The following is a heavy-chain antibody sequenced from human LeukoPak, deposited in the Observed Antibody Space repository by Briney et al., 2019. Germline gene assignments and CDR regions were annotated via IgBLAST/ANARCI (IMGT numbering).Heavy chain of an antibody. CDR2: ISSSGSTI. V-gene: IGHV3-11*01. CDR3: ARDDYASDYFDY. Sequence: GGSLRLSCAASGFTFSDYYMSWIRQAPGKGLEWVSYISSSGSTIYYADSVKGRFTISRDNAKNPLYLQMNSLRAEDTAVYYCARDDYASDYFDYWGQGTLVTVSS. J-gene: IGHJ4*02. D-gene: IGHD4-17*01. CDR1: GFTFSDYY.